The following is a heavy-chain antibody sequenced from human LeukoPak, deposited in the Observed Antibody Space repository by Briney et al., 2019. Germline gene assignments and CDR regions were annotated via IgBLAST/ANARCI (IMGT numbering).Heavy chain of an antibody. Sequence: PGGSLRPSCAASGFTFSRYAMSWVRQAPGKGLEWVSAVSGSGGSTYYADSVKGLFTISRDNSKNTLYLQMNSLRAEDTAVYYCAKRMIRGVNHDAFDLWGQGTMVTVSS. V-gene: IGHV3-23*01. D-gene: IGHD3-10*01. CDR2: VSGSGGST. CDR1: GFTFSRYA. J-gene: IGHJ3*01. CDR3: AKRMIRGVNHDAFDL.